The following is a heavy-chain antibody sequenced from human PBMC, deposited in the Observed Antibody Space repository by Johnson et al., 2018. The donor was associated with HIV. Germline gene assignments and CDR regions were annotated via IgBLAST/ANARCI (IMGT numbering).Heavy chain of an antibody. J-gene: IGHJ3*02. CDR3: AKGSGGVTRDFDI. CDR2: ISFDGTNT. V-gene: IGHV3-30-3*01. CDR1: GFTFSSNA. Sequence: QMLLVESGGGVVQPGRSLRLSCAASGFTFSSNAMHWVRQSPGKGLEWVAVISFDGTNTYYGDSVKGRFTISRDNSNNTLYLQMNSLRAEDTAVYYCAKGSGGVTRDFDIWGQGTMVTVSS. D-gene: IGHD3-3*01.